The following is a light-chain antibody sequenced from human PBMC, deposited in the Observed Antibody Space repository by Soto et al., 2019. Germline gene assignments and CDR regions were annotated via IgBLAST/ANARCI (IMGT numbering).Light chain of an antibody. V-gene: IGLV2-14*01. Sequence: QSALTQPASVSGSPGQSITISCTGTSSHVGGYNYVSWYQQHPGKAPKLMIYEVSNRPSGVSNRFSGSKSGNTASLTISGLQAEDEADYYCSSYTRNSTLVFGGGTKLTVL. CDR2: EVS. CDR3: SSYTRNSTLV. CDR1: SSHVGGYNY. J-gene: IGLJ2*01.